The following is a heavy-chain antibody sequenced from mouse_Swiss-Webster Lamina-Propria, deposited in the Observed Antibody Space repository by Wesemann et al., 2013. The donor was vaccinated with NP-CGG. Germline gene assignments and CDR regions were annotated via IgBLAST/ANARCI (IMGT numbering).Heavy chain of an antibody. V-gene: IGHV9-3-1*01. CDR2: INTYTGEP. J-gene: IGHJ2*01. CDR1: GYTFTNYG. CDR3: ARTGYYDYAFDY. D-gene: IGHD2-4*01. Sequence: QIQLVQSGPELKKPGETVKISCKASGYTFTNYGMNWVKQAPGKGLKWMGWINTYTGEPTYADDFKGRFAFSLETSASTAYLQINNLKNEDTATYFCARTGYYDYAFDYWGQGTTLTVSS.